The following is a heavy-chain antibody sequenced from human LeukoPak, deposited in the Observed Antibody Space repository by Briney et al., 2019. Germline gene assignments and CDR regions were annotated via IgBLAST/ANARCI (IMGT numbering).Heavy chain of an antibody. CDR1: GFALSDYW. D-gene: IGHD5-12*01. Sequence: PGGSLRLSCAASGFALSDYWMTWVRQTPGKGLEWVADINEDGGAKHYVDSVKGRFTISRDNAKNSLYLQMNSLRAEDTAVYYCARGLIVATMFSYWGQGTLVTVSS. CDR2: INEDGGAK. V-gene: IGHV3-7*01. J-gene: IGHJ4*02. CDR3: ARGLIVATMFSY.